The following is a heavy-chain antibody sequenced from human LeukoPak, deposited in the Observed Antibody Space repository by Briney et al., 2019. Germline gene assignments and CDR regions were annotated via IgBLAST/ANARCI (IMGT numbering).Heavy chain of an antibody. V-gene: IGHV3-33*06. Sequence: GRSLRLSCAASGFPFSSYGMQWVRQAPGKGLEGVAVILYDGSNKYYADSVKGRFTITRDNSKNTRYLQMNSLRAEDTAVYYCAKDLAAAGALDYWGQGTLVTVSS. CDR3: AKDLAAAGALDY. CDR2: ILYDGSNK. J-gene: IGHJ4*02. D-gene: IGHD6-13*01. CDR1: GFPFSSYG.